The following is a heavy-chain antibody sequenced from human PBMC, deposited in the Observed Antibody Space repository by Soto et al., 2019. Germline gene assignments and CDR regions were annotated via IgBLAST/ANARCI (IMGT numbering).Heavy chain of an antibody. CDR1: GGSINTNTYY. CDR2: MSRSGST. Sequence: SETLSLTCAVSGGSINTNTYYWGWIRQPPGKGLEWIGSMSRSGSTHYNPSLKSRLTISLDMSKNHFSLDLRSVTAADTAVYYCVGHFNVRGGGDLPHWGQGTPVTVSS. V-gene: IGHV4-39*02. J-gene: IGHJ1*01. CDR3: VGHFNVRGGGDLPH. D-gene: IGHD2-21*01.